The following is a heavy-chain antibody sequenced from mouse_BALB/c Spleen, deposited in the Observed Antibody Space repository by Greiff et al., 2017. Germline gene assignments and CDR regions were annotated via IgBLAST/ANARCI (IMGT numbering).Heavy chain of an antibody. D-gene: IGHD1-1*01. CDR1: GFSLTGYG. J-gene: IGHJ1*01. CDR3: ARNPPYYYGSSWYFDV. Sequence: VKLVESGPGLVAPSQSLSITCTVSGFSLTGYGVNWVRQPPGKGLEWLGMIWGDGSTDYNSALKSRLSISKDNSKSQVFLKMNSLHTDDTARYDCARNPPYYYGSSWYFDVWGAGTTVTVSS. V-gene: IGHV2-6-7*01. CDR2: IWGDGST.